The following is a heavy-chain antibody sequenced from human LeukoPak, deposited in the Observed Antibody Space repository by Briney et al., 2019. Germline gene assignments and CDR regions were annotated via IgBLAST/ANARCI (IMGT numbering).Heavy chain of an antibody. Sequence: PSETLSLTCAVYGGSFSGYYWSWIRQPPGKGLEWIGEINHSGSTNYNPSLKSRVTISVDTSKNQFSLKLSSVTAADTAVYYCARDLIYPSYWFDPWGQGTLVTVSS. V-gene: IGHV4-34*01. CDR1: GGSFSGYY. CDR2: INHSGST. CDR3: ARDLIYPSYWFDP. D-gene: IGHD2-2*02. J-gene: IGHJ5*02.